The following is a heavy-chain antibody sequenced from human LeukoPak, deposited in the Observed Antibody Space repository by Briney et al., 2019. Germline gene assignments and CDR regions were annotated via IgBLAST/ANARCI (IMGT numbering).Heavy chain of an antibody. D-gene: IGHD1-26*01. V-gene: IGHV4-59*01. CDR1: GDSIIGYY. CDR3: ARHISSGGTYAHFDY. CDR2: IHYSGSS. Sequence: PSETLSLTCAVSGDSIIGYYWSWIRQPPGKGLEWIGYIHYSGSSNYNPSLQSRVTISVDTSRGHFSLKLSSATAADTAVYYCARHISSGGTYAHFDYWGQGTLVTVSS. J-gene: IGHJ4*02.